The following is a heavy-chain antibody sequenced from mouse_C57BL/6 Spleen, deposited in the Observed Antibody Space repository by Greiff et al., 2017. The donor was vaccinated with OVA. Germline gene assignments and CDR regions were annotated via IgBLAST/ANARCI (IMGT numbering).Heavy chain of an antibody. Sequence: EVQLQQSGPELVKPGASVKISCKASGYTFTVYYMNWVKQSHGKSLEWIGDINPNNGGTSYNQKFKGKATLTVDKSSSTAYMELRSLTSEDSAVYYCARGDWDVRYFDVWGTGTTVTVSS. CDR1: GYTFTVYY. CDR3: ARGDWDVRYFDV. J-gene: IGHJ1*03. V-gene: IGHV1-26*01. D-gene: IGHD4-1*01. CDR2: INPNNGGT.